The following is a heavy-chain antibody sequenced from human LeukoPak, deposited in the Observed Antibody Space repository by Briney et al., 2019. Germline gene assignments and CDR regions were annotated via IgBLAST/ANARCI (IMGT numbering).Heavy chain of an antibody. D-gene: IGHD6-13*01. V-gene: IGHV1-2*06. J-gene: IGHJ4*02. CDR3: ARWGIAAAGTGF. CDR2: INPNSGGT. Sequence: ASVKVSCKASGYTFTGYYMHWVRQAPGQGLEWMGRINPNSGGTNYAQKFQGRVTMTRDTSISTAYMELSRLRSDDTAAYYCARWGIAAAGTGFWGQGTLVTVSS. CDR1: GYTFTGYY.